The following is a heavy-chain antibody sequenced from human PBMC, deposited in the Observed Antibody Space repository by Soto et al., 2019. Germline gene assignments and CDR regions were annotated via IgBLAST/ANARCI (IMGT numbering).Heavy chain of an antibody. J-gene: IGHJ4*02. Sequence: AASVKVSCKASGYTFTSYGISWVRQAPGQGLEWMGWISAYNGNTNYAQKLQGRVTMTTDTSTSTAYMELRSLRSGDTAVYYCAKRRRDGVFDYWGQGTLVTVSS. CDR2: ISAYNGNT. CDR1: GYTFTSYG. CDR3: AKRRRDGVFDY. D-gene: IGHD4-17*01. V-gene: IGHV1-18*01.